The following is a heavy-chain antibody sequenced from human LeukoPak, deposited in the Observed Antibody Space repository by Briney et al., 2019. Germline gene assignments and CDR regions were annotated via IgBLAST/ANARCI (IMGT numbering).Heavy chain of an antibody. CDR2: IYPGDFDT. V-gene: IGHV5-51*01. J-gene: IGHJ5*02. D-gene: IGHD3-10*01. CDR1: GYSFPTYW. Sequence: GESLKISCKGSGYSFPTYWIAWVRQMPGEGLEWMGVIYPGDFDTRYSPSFQGQVTISADKSISTAYLQWSSLKASDTAIYYCARRGDREWFDPWGQGTLVTVSS. CDR3: ARRGDREWFDP.